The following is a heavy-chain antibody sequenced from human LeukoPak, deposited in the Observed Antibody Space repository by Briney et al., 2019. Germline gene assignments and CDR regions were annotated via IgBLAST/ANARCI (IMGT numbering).Heavy chain of an antibody. D-gene: IGHD3-9*01. V-gene: IGHV3-23*01. CDR3: AKLGDYDILTGYSEFDY. J-gene: IGHJ4*02. CDR1: GFTFSSYA. CDR2: ISGSGGST. Sequence: GGSLRLSCAASGFTFSSYAMSWVRQAPGKGLEWVSAISGSGGSTYCADSVKGRFTISRDNSKNTLYLQMNSLRAEDTAVYYCAKLGDYDILTGYSEFDYWGQGTLVTVSS.